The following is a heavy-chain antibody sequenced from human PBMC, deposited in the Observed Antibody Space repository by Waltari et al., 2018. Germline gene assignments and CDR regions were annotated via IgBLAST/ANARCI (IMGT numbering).Heavy chain of an antibody. CDR1: GDKRRRGEE. CDR2: IYHSGST. CDR3: ARVYYDYIWGSSLPGYYFDY. D-gene: IGHD3-16*01. Sequence: QGQGTEEGGGGGKNSESRRGKGGGEGDKRRRGEERGRKGEEKGKGLEWIGSIYHSGSTYYNPSLKSRVSLSVDTSKNQFSLKLSSVTAAATAVYYCARVYYDYIWGSSLPGYYFDYWGQGTLVTVSS. J-gene: IGHJ4*02. V-gene: IGHV4-38-2*01.